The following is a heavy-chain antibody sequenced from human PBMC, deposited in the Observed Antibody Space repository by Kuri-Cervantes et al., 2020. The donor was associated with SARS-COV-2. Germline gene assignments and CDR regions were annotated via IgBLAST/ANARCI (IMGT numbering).Heavy chain of an antibody. D-gene: IGHD3-16*01. Sequence: GGSLRLSCAASGFTFSSYAMSWVRQAPGKGLEWVSAISGSGGSTYYADSVKGRFTISRDNSKNTLYLQMNSLRAEDTAVYYCARDLGEGPTGYWGQGTLVTVSS. V-gene: IGHV3-23*01. CDR1: GFTFSSYA. CDR2: ISGSGGST. CDR3: ARDLGEGPTGY. J-gene: IGHJ4*02.